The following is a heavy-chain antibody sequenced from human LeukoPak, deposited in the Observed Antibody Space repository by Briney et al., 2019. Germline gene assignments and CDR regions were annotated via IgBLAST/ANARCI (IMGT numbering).Heavy chain of an antibody. CDR1: GYTFTTYA. D-gene: IGHD1-26*01. V-gene: IGHV1-3*04. Sequence: ASVKVSCKASGYTFTTYAIHWVRPAPGQRLEWLGWINTGNGDTRYSQTFQGRVTFTRDTSASTAYMELSSLRPEDTAMYYCARDMGSGSLHYWGQGTLVTVSS. CDR3: ARDMGSGSLHY. J-gene: IGHJ4*02. CDR2: INTGNGDT.